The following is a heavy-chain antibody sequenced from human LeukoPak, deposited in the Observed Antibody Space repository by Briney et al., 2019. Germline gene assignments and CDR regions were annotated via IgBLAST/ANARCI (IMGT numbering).Heavy chain of an antibody. CDR3: ARGSIQLWHTIFDY. CDR1: GGSFSGYY. J-gene: IGHJ4*02. CDR2: INHSGST. V-gene: IGHV4-34*01. Sequence: SETLSLTCAVYGGSFSGYYWSWIRQPPGKGLEWIGEINHSGSTNYNPSLKSRVTISVDTSKNQFSLKLSSVTAADTAVYYCARGSIQLWHTIFDYWGQGTLVTVSS. D-gene: IGHD5-18*01.